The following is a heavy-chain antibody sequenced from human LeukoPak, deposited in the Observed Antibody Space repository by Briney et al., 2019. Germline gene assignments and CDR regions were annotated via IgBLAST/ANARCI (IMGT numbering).Heavy chain of an antibody. Sequence: GESLKISCKASGYTFTGYYMHWVRQAPGQGLEWMGWINPNSGGTNYAQKFQGRVTMTRDTSISTAYMELSRLRSDDTAVYYCTIKGAWFDPWGQGTLVTVSS. D-gene: IGHD3-16*01. CDR2: INPNSGGT. CDR1: GYTFTGYY. J-gene: IGHJ5*02. V-gene: IGHV1-2*02. CDR3: TIKGAWFDP.